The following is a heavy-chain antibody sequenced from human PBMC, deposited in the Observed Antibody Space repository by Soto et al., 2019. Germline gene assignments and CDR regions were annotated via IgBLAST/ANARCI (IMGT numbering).Heavy chain of an antibody. D-gene: IGHD3-3*01. J-gene: IGHJ6*03. CDR2: IKQDGSEK. CDR3: ARLDLPLNYYYYYYMDV. Sequence: PCVCLRLSCAASGITLSSYWMSWVRQAPGKGLEWVANIKQDGSEKYYVDSVKGRFTISRDNAKNSLYLQMNSLRAEDTAVYYCARLDLPLNYYYYYYMDVWGKGTTVTVSS. CDR1: GITLSSYW. V-gene: IGHV3-7*01.